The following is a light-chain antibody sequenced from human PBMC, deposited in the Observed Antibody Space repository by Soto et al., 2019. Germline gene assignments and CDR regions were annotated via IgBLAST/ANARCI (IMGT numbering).Light chain of an antibody. CDR1: QGVGSKY. CDR2: AAS. J-gene: IGKJ5*01. V-gene: IGKV3-20*01. CDR3: QQYGNSPGIT. Sequence: EIALTQSPGTLSLSPGERATLSCRASQGVGSKYLAWYQQQPGPAARLLISAASTRATGIPDWFSGSGSGTDFTPTISSLEPEDFSVYYCQQYGNSPGITFGQGTRLEIK.